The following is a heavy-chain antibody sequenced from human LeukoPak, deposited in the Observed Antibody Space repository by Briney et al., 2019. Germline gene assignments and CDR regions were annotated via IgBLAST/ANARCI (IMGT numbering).Heavy chain of an antibody. D-gene: IGHD1-7*01. CDR2: ISAYNGNT. V-gene: IGHV1-18*01. J-gene: IGHJ5*02. CDR1: GYTFTSYG. CDR3: ARVNAEGNYINWFDP. Sequence: GASVKVSCKASGYTFTSYGISWVRQAPGQGLEWMGWISAYNGNTNYAQKLQGRVTMTTDTSTSTVYMEVRSLRSDDTAIYYCARVNAEGNYINWFDPWGQGTLVTVSS.